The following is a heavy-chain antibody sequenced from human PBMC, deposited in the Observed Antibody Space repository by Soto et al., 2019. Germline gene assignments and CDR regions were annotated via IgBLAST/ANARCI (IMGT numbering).Heavy chain of an antibody. Sequence: PGGSLRLSCAASGFTFSSYAMHWVRQAPGKGLEWVAVISYDGSNKYYADSVKGRFTISRDNSKNTLYLQMNSLRAEDTAVYYCARDEQDYDILTGTFDYWGQGTLVTVSS. CDR3: ARDEQDYDILTGTFDY. CDR2: ISYDGSNK. J-gene: IGHJ4*02. D-gene: IGHD3-9*01. CDR1: GFTFSSYA. V-gene: IGHV3-30-3*01.